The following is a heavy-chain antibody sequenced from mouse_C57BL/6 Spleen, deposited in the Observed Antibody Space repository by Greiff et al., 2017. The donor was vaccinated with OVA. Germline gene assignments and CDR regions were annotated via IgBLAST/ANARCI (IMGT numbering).Heavy chain of an antibody. Sequence: QVQLQQSGAELVRPGTSVKMSCKASGYTFTNYWIGWAKQRPGHGLEWIGDIYPGGGYTNYNEKFKGKATLTADKSSSTAYMQFSSLTSEDSAIYYCARSELGRRYYFDYWGQGTTLTVSS. D-gene: IGHD4-1*01. J-gene: IGHJ2*01. V-gene: IGHV1-63*01. CDR2: IYPGGGYT. CDR3: ARSELGRRYYFDY. CDR1: GYTFTNYW.